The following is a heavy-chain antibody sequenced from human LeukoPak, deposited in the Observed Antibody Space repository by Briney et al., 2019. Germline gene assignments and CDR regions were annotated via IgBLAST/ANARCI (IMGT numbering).Heavy chain of an antibody. CDR3: ATRPAGPRQDHDY. J-gene: IGHJ4*02. V-gene: IGHV4-39*01. D-gene: IGHD2-2*01. CDR1: GGSISSSSYY. Sequence: SETLSLTCTVSGGSISSSSYYWGWIRRPPGKGLEWIGSIYYSGSTYYNPSLKSRVTISVDTSKNQFSLKLSSVTAADTAVYYCATRPAGPRQDHDYWGQGTLVTVSS. CDR2: IYYSGST.